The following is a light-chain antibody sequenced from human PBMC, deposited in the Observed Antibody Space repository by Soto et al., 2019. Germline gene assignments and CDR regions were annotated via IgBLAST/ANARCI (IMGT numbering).Light chain of an antibody. Sequence: DIQMTQSPSSLSASVGDRVTITCQASQNINNYLNWYQQKPGRAPKLLIYDASNLEAGVPSRFSGGGSGTDFTLTISSLQPEDFATYYCLQDYNYPLTFGGGTKVDI. V-gene: IGKV1-33*01. CDR2: DAS. CDR1: QNINNY. J-gene: IGKJ4*01. CDR3: LQDYNYPLT.